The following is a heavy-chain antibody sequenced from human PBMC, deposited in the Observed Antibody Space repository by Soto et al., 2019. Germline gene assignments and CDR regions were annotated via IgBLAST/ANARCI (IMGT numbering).Heavy chain of an antibody. CDR1: GRSISSSY. J-gene: IGHJ5*02. CDR2: IYYSGST. CDR3: ARGVGYSSSSGDNWFDP. D-gene: IGHD6-6*01. Sequence: SETLSLTCTVSGRSISSSYWSWLRQPPGKGLEWLGYIYYSGSTNYNPSLKSRATISVDTSKNQFSLKLSSVTAADTAVYYCARGVGYSSSSGDNWFDPWGQGTLVTVSS. V-gene: IGHV4-59*01.